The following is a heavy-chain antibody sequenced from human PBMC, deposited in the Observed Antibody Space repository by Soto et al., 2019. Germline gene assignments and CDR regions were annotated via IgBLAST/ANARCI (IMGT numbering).Heavy chain of an antibody. CDR1: GGTFRSYA. Sequence: QVQLVQSGAEVKKPGSSVKVSCKASGGTFRSYAISWVRQAPGQGLEWMGGIIPIFGTANYAQKFQGRVTITADESTGTAYMELSSRRSDDTAVYYCARGVFGGTTGTSLFFGMDVWGQGTTVPVSS. D-gene: IGHD1-1*01. CDR3: ARGVFGGTTGTSLFFGMDV. V-gene: IGHV1-69*12. CDR2: IIPIFGTA. J-gene: IGHJ6*02.